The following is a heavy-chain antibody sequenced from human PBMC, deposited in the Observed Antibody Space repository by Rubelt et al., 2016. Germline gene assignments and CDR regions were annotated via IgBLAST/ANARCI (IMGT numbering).Heavy chain of an antibody. D-gene: IGHD4-17*01. CDR2: ISGSGGST. CDR1: GFTFSSYA. J-gene: IGHJ1*01. V-gene: IGHV3-23*01. Sequence: EVQLLESGGGLVQPGGSLRLSCAASGFTFSSYAMSWVRQAPGKGLEWVSAISGSGGSTYYADSVRGRFTISRDNSKNTLYLQMNSLRAEDTAVYYWAKPARLDYGINAEYFQHWGQGTLVTVSS. CDR3: AKPARLDYGINAEYFQH.